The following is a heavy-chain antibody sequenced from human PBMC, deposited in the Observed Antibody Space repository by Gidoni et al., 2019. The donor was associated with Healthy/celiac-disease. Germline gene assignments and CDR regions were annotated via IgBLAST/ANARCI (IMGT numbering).Heavy chain of an antibody. CDR1: GGSISSSSYY. D-gene: IGHD3-16*01. J-gene: IGHJ3*02. CDR3: ARLPLLWGAFDI. CDR2: IYYSGST. V-gene: IGHV4-39*01. Sequence: QLQLQESGPGLVKPSETLSLTCTVSGGSISSSSYYWGWLRQPPGKGLEWIGSIYYSGSTYYNPSLKSRVTISVDTSKNQFSLKLSSVTAADTAVYYCARLPLLWGAFDIWGQGTMVTVSS.